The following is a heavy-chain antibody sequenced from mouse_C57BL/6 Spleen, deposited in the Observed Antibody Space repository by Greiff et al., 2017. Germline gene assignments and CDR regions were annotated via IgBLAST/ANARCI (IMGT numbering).Heavy chain of an antibody. Sequence: QVQLKESGAELMKPGASVKLSCKATGYTFTGYWIEWVKQRPGHGLEWIGEILPGSGSTNYNEKFKGKATFTADTSSNTAYMQLSSLTTEDSAIYYCARGIYYGNYEGFAYWGQGTLVTVSA. CDR2: ILPGSGST. CDR1: GYTFTGYW. D-gene: IGHD2-1*01. V-gene: IGHV1-9*01. CDR3: ARGIYYGNYEGFAY. J-gene: IGHJ3*01.